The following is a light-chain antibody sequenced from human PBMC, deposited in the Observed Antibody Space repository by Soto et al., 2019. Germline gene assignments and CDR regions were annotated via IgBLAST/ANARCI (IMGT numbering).Light chain of an antibody. Sequence: QSALTQPASVSGSPGQSITISCTGTSSDVGSYNRVSWYQQHPGKAPKLMIYEGTKRPSGVSTRSSGSKSGNTASLTISGLLAEDEGDYYCCSYTTTYTYVFGTGTKVTVL. J-gene: IGLJ1*01. CDR1: SSDVGSYNR. V-gene: IGLV2-23*01. CDR2: EGT. CDR3: CSYTTTYTYV.